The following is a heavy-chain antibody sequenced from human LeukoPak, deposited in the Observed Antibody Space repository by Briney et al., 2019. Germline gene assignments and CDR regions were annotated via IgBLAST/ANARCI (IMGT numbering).Heavy chain of an antibody. J-gene: IGHJ4*02. CDR3: AVRGGQYYFDY. CDR2: INHSGST. V-gene: IGHV4-34*01. Sequence: SETLSLTCAVYAGSFSGYYWSWIRQPPGKGLEWIGEINHSGSTNYNPSLKSRVTISVDTSKNQFSLKLSSVTAADTAVYYCAVRGGQYYFDYWGQGTLVTVSS. CDR1: AGSFSGYY.